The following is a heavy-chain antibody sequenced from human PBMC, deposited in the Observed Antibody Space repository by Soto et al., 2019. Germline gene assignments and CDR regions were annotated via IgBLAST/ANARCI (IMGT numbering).Heavy chain of an antibody. V-gene: IGHV4-39*02. D-gene: IGHD2-21*01. J-gene: IGHJ1*01. CDR1: GDSIGTRSNY. CDR2: IYYTGGT. CDR3: AREGPPIRAHNPPEYFQH. Sequence: SETLSLTCTVSGDSIGTRSNYWAWIRQPPGKGLEWIGSIYYTGGTYYNPSLKSRVTLFLDTSKNQLSLNLSSVTAADTAVYYCAREGPPIRAHNPPEYFQHRCQTPAVTVAS.